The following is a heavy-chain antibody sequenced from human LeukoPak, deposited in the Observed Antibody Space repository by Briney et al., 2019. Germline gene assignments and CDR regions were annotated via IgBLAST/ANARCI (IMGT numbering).Heavy chain of an antibody. D-gene: IGHD5-12*01. Sequence: SETLSLTCTVSGGSLSSGSYYWIWIRQPPGKGLEWIGYIYYSGSTNYNPSLKSRVTISVDTSKNQFSLNLSSVTAADTAMYYCARDGGDSGYGSFDYWGQGTLVTVSS. CDR3: ARDGGDSGYGSFDY. CDR2: IYYSGST. V-gene: IGHV4-61*01. J-gene: IGHJ4*02. CDR1: GGSLSSGSYY.